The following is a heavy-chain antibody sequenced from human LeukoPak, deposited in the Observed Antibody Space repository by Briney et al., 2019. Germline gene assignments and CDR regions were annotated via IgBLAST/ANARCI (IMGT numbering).Heavy chain of an antibody. D-gene: IGHD3-10*01. V-gene: IGHV4-34*01. CDR1: GVSFSGYY. J-gene: IGHJ4*02. CDR2: INHSGST. CDR3: ARGPRITMVRGVITFDY. Sequence: PSETLSLTCAVYGVSFSGYYWSWIRQPPGKGLEWIGEINHSGSTNYNPSLKSRVTISVDTSKNQFSLKLSSVTAADTAVYYCARGPRITMVRGVITFDYWGQGTLVTVSS.